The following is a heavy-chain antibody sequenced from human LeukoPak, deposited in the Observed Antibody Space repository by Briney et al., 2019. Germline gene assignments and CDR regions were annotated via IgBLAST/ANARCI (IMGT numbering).Heavy chain of an antibody. V-gene: IGHV3-23*01. CDR1: GFTFSSYA. J-gene: IGHJ4*02. CDR3: ASGASETMVGL. CDR2: ISGSGGST. Sequence: PGGSLRLSCAASGFTFSSYAMSWVRQAPGKGLEWVSAISGSGGSTYYADSVRGRFTISRDNSKNSLYLQMNSLRAEDTAVYYCASGASETMVGLWGQGTLVTVSS. D-gene: IGHD4/OR15-4a*01.